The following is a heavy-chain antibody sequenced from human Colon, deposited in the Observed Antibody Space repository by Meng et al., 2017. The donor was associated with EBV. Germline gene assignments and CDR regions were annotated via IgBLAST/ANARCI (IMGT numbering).Heavy chain of an antibody. Sequence: QAPPEEPGPGLEGPSGTLSLTCALAGASISSNNWWSWVRQPPGKGLEWIGEIYHGGNTNYNPSLKSRVTISVDRSNDQFSLSLSSVTAADTAVYYCARGNAYNAPSFDYWGQGTLVTVSS. V-gene: IGHV4-4*02. CDR2: IYHGGNT. D-gene: IGHD5-24*01. J-gene: IGHJ4*02. CDR3: ARGNAYNAPSFDY. CDR1: GASISSNNW.